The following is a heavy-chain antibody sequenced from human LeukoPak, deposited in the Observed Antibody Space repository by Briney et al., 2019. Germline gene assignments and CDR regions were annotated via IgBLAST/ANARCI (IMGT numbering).Heavy chain of an antibody. J-gene: IGHJ4*02. CDR1: GFTFSSYS. D-gene: IGHD5-18*01. CDR2: ISSSSSYI. Sequence: SGGSLRLSCAASGFTFSSYSMNWVRQAPGKGLEWVSSISSSSSYIYYADSVKGRFTISRDNAKNSLYLQMNSLRAEDTAVYYCARENSYGRYFDYWGQGTLVTVSS. CDR3: ARENSYGRYFDY. V-gene: IGHV3-21*01.